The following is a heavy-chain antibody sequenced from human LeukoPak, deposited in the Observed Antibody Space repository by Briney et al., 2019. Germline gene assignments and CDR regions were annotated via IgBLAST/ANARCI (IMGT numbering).Heavy chain of an antibody. CDR1: GASISGTDYY. D-gene: IGHD5-18*01. CDR2: IHFSGTI. CDR3: AAGGDTAKGGKY. V-gene: IGHV4-31*03. Sequence: ASETLSLTCTVSGASISGTDYYWTWTRHHPGEGLEWLGFIHFSGTIYYSPSLRSRLIISADTAKNQMSLKLSSMTAADTAVYYCAAGGDTAKGGKYWGQGTQVTVSS. J-gene: IGHJ4*02.